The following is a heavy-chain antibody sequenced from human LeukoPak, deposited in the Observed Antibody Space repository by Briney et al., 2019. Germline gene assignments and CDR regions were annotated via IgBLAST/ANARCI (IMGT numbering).Heavy chain of an antibody. CDR2: IKQDGSEK. Sequence: GGSLRLSCAASGFTFDDYGMGWVRQAPGKGLEWVANIKQDGSEKYYVDSVKGRFTISRDNAKNSLYLQMNSLRAEDTAVYYCARDGGSSWYLYYYYYMDVWGKGTTVTVSS. D-gene: IGHD6-13*01. CDR3: ARDGGSSWYLYYYYYMDV. CDR1: GFTFDDYG. J-gene: IGHJ6*03. V-gene: IGHV3-7*01.